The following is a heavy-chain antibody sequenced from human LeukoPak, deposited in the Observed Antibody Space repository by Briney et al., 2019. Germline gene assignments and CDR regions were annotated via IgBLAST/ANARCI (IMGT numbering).Heavy chain of an antibody. V-gene: IGHV3-74*03. CDR3: ARDLDWILFDY. CDR2: VRPEGTTT. CDR1: GFTFSTYW. Sequence: GGSLRLSCAASGFTFSTYWMHWVRQAPGRGLVWVSRVRPEGTTTAYADSVKGRFTISRDNAKNTLFLQMNSLSAEDTAVYYCARDLDWILFDYWGQGTLVTVSS. J-gene: IGHJ4*02. D-gene: IGHD3-9*01.